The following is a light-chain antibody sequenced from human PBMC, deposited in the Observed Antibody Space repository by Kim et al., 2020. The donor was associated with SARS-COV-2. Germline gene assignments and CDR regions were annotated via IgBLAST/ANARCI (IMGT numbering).Light chain of an antibody. CDR1: SSDVGGYNY. J-gene: IGLJ3*02. CDR2: DVS. V-gene: IGLV2-14*01. CDR3: LSYPGSLPWV. Sequence: QSALTQPASVSGSPGQSITISCTGTSSDVGGYNYVSWYQQHPGKAPKLMIYDVSKRPSGVSNRFSGSKSGNTASLTISGLQAEDEADYYCLSYPGSLPWVFGGGTQLTVL.